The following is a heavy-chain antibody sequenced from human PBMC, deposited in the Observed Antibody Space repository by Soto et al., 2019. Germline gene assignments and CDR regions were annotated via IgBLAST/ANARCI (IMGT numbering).Heavy chain of an antibody. CDR1: GFTCISYG. J-gene: IGHJ4*02. CDR2: IWYDGSNK. D-gene: IGHD3-10*01. V-gene: IGHV3-33*01. CDR3: ARAESPFNLLFDY. Sequence: GGSLRLSCTASGFTCISYGMRWVRQAPGKGLEWVAVIWYDGSNKYYADSVKGRFTISRDNSKNTLYLQMNSLRAEDTAVYYCARAESPFNLLFDYWGQGTLVTVSS.